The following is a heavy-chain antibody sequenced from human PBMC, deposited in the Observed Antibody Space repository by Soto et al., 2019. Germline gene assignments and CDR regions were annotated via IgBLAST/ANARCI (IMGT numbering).Heavy chain of an antibody. CDR3: ARDPSGYYYYGMEV. V-gene: IGHV4-31*03. J-gene: IGHJ6*04. Sequence: SETLSLTCTVSGGSISSGGYYWSWILHHPGKGLEWIGYIYYSVSTYYNPSLKSRVTISVDTSKNQFSLRLSSVTAADTAVYYCARDPSGYYYYGMEVWGEGTTVNVSA. CDR1: GGSISSGGYY. CDR2: IYYSVST.